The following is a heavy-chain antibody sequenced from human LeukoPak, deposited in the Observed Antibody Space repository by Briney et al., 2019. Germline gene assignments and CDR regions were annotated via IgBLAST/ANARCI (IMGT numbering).Heavy chain of an antibody. CDR3: AKDSDELIAAAYNWFDP. J-gene: IGHJ5*02. CDR2: ITGSGGST. D-gene: IGHD6-13*01. V-gene: IGHV3-23*01. CDR1: GFSFSSYG. Sequence: GGSLRLSCAASGFSFSSYGMSWVRQAPGKGLEWVSGITGSGGSTYYADSVKGRFTISRDNSKNTLFLQMNSLRAEDTAVYYCAKDSDELIAAAYNWFDPWGQGTLVTVSS.